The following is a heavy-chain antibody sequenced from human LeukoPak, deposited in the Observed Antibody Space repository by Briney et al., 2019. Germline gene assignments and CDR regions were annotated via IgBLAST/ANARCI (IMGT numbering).Heavy chain of an antibody. CDR3: ARRRIAARSFFDY. D-gene: IGHD6-6*01. J-gene: IGHJ4*02. Sequence: GSLRLSCAASGFTLSSYSMNWVRQPPGKGLEWIGEINHSGSTNYNPSLKSRVTISVDTSKNQFSLKLSSVTAADTAVYYCARRRIAARSFFDYWGQGTLVTVSS. V-gene: IGHV4-34*01. CDR1: GFTLSSYS. CDR2: INHSGST.